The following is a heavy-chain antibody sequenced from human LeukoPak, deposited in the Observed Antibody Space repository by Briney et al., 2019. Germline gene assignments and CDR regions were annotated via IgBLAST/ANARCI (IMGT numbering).Heavy chain of an antibody. CDR2: ISIDGGST. CDR3: ARGASTTVTIFDY. J-gene: IGHJ4*02. D-gene: IGHD4-17*01. V-gene: IGHV3-64*01. Sequence: GGSLRLSCAASGFTFSNYPIHWVRQAPGKGLEYVSAISIDGGSTYYANSVKGRFTISRDSSKSTLYLQMGSLRAEDTAVYYCARGASTTVTIFDYWGQGSLVTVPS. CDR1: GFTFSNYP.